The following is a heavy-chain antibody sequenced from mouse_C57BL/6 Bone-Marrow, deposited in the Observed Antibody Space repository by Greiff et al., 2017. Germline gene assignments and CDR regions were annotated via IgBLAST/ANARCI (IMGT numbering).Heavy chain of an antibody. V-gene: IGHV3-6*01. CDR2: ISYDGSN. CDR3: ARDLIYDGSSWFAY. CDR1: GYSITSGYY. J-gene: IGHJ3*01. Sequence: EVHLVESGPGLVKPSQSLSLTCSVTGYSITSGYYWNWIRQFPGNKLEWMGYISYDGSNNYNPSLKNRISITRDTSKNQFFLKLNSVTTADTATYYCARDLIYDGSSWFAYWGQGTLVTVSA. D-gene: IGHD2-3*01.